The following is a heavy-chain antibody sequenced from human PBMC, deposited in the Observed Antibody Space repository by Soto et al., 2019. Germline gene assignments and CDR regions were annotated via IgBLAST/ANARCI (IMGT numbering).Heavy chain of an antibody. J-gene: IGHJ6*02. CDR2: ISYDGSNK. Sequence: GGSLRLSCAASGFTFSSYAMSWVRQAPGKGLEWVAVISYDGSNKYYADSVKGRFTISRDNSKNTLYLQMNSLRAEDTAVYYCARGSRPRYYYYYGMDVWGQGTTVTVSS. V-gene: IGHV3-30-3*01. CDR3: ARGSRPRYYYYYGMDV. CDR1: GFTFSSYA.